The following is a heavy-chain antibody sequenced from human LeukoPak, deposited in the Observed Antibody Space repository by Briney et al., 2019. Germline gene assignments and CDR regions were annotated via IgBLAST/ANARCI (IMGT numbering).Heavy chain of an antibody. CDR2: INSDESSI. Sequence: GGSLSLSCAASGFSVGGYWMHWVRPGQGVGLVRVSRINSDESSISYADSVKGRFSISRDNAKNTLYLQMNSLRAEDTAVYYCTRGASGYGNFDYWGQGTLVTVSS. D-gene: IGHD5-12*01. CDR3: TRGASGYGNFDY. J-gene: IGHJ4*02. CDR1: GFSVGGYW. V-gene: IGHV3-74*01.